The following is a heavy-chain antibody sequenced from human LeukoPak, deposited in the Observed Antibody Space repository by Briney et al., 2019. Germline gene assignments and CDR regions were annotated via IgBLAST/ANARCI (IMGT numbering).Heavy chain of an antibody. D-gene: IGHD3-10*01. Sequence: AGGSLRLSCAASGFTFSSYSMNWVRQAPGKGLEWVSSISSSSSYIYYADSVKGRFTISRDNAKNSLYLQMNNLRAEDTAVYYCARDPYYYGPNWYFDLWGRGTLVTVSS. CDR3: ARDPYYYGPNWYFDL. CDR1: GFTFSSYS. CDR2: ISSSSSYI. J-gene: IGHJ2*01. V-gene: IGHV3-21*01.